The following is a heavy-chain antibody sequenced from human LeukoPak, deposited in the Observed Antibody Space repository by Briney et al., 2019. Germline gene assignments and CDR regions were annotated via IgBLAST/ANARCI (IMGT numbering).Heavy chain of an antibody. D-gene: IGHD3-10*01. CDR1: GGSISSVYY. CDR3: ASPGGH. J-gene: IGHJ4*02. Sequence: SETLSLTCTVSGGSISSVYYWGWIRQPPGKGLEWIGSVYSSGSTTYNPSLKSRITISVDTSKNQFSQKLSSVTAADTAVYYCASPGGHWGQGALVTVSS. CDR2: VYSSGST. V-gene: IGHV4-39*01.